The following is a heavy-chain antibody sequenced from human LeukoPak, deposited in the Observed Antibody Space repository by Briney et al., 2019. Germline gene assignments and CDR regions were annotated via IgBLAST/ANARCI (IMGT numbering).Heavy chain of an antibody. CDR3: AKDTRYSGSYYFVFDY. V-gene: IGHV3-30*18. Sequence: GGSLRLSCAASEFTFSTYGMHWVRQAPGKGLEWVTFMSPDGTNKYYADSVKGRFTISRDNSKNTLYLQMNSLRAEDTAVYYCAKDTRYSGSYYFVFDYWGQGTLVTVSS. J-gene: IGHJ4*02. D-gene: IGHD1-26*01. CDR2: MSPDGTNK. CDR1: EFTFSTYG.